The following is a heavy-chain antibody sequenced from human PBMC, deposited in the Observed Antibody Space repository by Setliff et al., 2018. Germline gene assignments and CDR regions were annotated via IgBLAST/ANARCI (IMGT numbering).Heavy chain of an antibody. CDR3: ASLGYDPSGLPPTNWFEV. V-gene: IGHV4-61*02. CDR2: IYTSGSP. J-gene: IGHJ5*02. CDR1: GGSISSGNHF. Sequence: LSLTCTLSGGSISSGNHFWSWIRQPAGKGLEWIGRIYTSGSPKYIPSLKSRVTMSVDTSKNQFSLRLDSVTAADTAVYYCASLGYDPSGLPPTNWFEVWGQGTLVTVSS. D-gene: IGHD3-22*01.